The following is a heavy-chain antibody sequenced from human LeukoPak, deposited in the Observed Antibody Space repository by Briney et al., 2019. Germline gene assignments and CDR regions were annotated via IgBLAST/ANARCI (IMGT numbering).Heavy chain of an antibody. CDR1: GFTFSSYA. CDR2: ISGSGGST. J-gene: IGHJ6*02. D-gene: IGHD3-10*01. CDR3: AKRGSYGIDV. Sequence: GGSLRLSCAASGFTFSSYAMSWVRQAPGKGLEWVSAISGSGGSTSYADSVKGRFTISRDNAKNTLYLQMNSLRAEDTAVYYCAKRGSYGIDVWGQGTTVTVSS. V-gene: IGHV3-23*01.